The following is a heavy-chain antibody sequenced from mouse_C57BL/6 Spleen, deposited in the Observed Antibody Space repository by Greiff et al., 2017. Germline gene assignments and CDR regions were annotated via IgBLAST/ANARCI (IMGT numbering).Heavy chain of an antibody. CDR3: ARSRDYPYYFDY. D-gene: IGHD2-4*01. J-gene: IGHJ2*01. CDR2: IYPRSGNT. V-gene: IGHV1-81*01. CDR1: GYTFTSYG. Sequence: VQLQQSGAELARPGASVKLSCKASGYTFTSYGISWVKQRTGQGLEWIGEIYPRSGNTYYNEKFKGKATLTADKSSSTAYMELRSLTSEDSAVYYCARSRDYPYYFDYWGQGTTLTVSS.